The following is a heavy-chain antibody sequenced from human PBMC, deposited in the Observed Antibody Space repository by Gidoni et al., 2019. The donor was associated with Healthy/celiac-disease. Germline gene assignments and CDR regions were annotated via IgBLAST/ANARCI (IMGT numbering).Heavy chain of an antibody. CDR2: IKSKTDGGTT. Sequence: EVQLVESGGGLVKPGGSLRLSCAASGFTFSNAWMNWVRQAPGKGLAWVGRIKSKTDGGTTDYAAPVKGRFTISRDDSKNTLYLQMNSLKTEDTAVYYCTTDPVGVVPAAIGDYWGQGTLVTVSS. D-gene: IGHD2-2*01. CDR1: GFTFSNAW. V-gene: IGHV3-15*07. CDR3: TTDPVGVVPAAIGDY. J-gene: IGHJ4*02.